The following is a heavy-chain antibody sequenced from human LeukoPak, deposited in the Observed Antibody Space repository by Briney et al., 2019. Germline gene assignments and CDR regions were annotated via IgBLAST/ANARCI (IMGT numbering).Heavy chain of an antibody. D-gene: IGHD1-14*01. CDR3: ARPYGNKKITGNWFDP. CDR1: GYTFTGYY. CDR2: INPNSGGT. Sequence: GASVKVSCKASGYTFTGYYMHWVRQAPGQGLEWMGWINPNSGGTNYAQKFQGKVTMTRDTSISTAYMELSRLRSDDTAVYYCARPYGNKKITGNWFDPWGQGTLVTVSS. J-gene: IGHJ5*02. V-gene: IGHV1-2*02.